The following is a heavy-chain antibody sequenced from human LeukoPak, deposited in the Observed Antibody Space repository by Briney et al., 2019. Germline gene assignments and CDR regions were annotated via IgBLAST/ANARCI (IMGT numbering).Heavy chain of an antibody. CDR1: GGSFSGYY. CDR2: INHSGST. CDR3: ARGYYDSSGYYYAWFDP. Sequence: SETLSLTCAVYGGSFSGYYWSWIRQPPGKGLEWIGEINHSGSTNYNPSLKSRVTISVDTSKNQFSLKLSSVTAADTAVYYCARGYYDSSGYYYAWFDPWGRGTLVTVSS. J-gene: IGHJ5*02. D-gene: IGHD3-22*01. V-gene: IGHV4-34*01.